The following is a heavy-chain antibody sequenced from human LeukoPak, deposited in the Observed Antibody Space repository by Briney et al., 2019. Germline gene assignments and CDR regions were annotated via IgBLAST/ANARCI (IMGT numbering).Heavy chain of an antibody. Sequence: PGGSLRLSCAASGFTFSSYGMNWVRQAPGKGLEWVSLLSRNSDYRNYADSVKGRFTISRDNAKNSLYLQINSLRVEDTAVYYCTRDVNWNVDYWGQGTLVTVSS. J-gene: IGHJ4*01. CDR3: TRDVNWNVDY. CDR1: GFTFSSYG. D-gene: IGHD1-1*01. CDR2: LSRNSDYR. V-gene: IGHV3-21*01.